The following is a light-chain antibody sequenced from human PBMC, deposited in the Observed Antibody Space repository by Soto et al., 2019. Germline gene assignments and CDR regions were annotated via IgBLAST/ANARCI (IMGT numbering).Light chain of an antibody. CDR1: QDISNY. CDR3: QKYNIAPLP. V-gene: IGKV1-33*01. J-gene: IGKJ5*01. Sequence: SPASVSAKEGDRITITCQASQDISNYLTWYQQRPGKAPKLLIYDVSNLKTGVPSRFSGGGSGTHFTLTITSLQPEDVATYYCQKYNIAPLPFG. CDR2: DVS.